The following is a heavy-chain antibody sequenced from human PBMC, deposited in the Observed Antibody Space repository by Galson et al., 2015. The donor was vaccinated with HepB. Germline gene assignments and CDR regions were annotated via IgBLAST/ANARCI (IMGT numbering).Heavy chain of an antibody. CDR3: ARGYSYGYFGMDV. J-gene: IGHJ6*02. CDR2: INHSGST. D-gene: IGHD5-18*01. CDR1: GGSFSGYY. Sequence: ETLSLTCAVYGGSFSGYYWSWIRQPPGKGLEWIGEINHSGSTNYNPSLKSRVTISVDTSKNQFSLKLSSVTAADTAVYYCARGYSYGYFGMDVWGQGTTVTVSS. V-gene: IGHV4-34*01.